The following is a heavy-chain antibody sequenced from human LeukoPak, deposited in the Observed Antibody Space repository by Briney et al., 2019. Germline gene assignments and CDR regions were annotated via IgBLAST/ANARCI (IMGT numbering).Heavy chain of an antibody. CDR3: ARCPRMTYYYGSGSYRAFDI. CDR2: INHSGST. Sequence: PWETLSLTCAVYGGSFSGYYWSWIRQPPGKGLEWIGEINHSGSTNYNPSLKSRVTISVDTSKNQFSLKLSSVTAADTAVYYCARCPRMTYYYGSGSYRAFDIWGQGTMVTVSS. D-gene: IGHD3-10*01. CDR1: GGSFSGYY. V-gene: IGHV4-34*01. J-gene: IGHJ3*02.